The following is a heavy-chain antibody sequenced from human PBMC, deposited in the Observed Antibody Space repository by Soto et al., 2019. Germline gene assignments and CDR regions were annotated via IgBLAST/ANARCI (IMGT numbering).Heavy chain of an antibody. CDR1: GFTFSRYA. Sequence: GGSLRLSCAASGFTFSRYAMSWVRQAPGKGLECVSAFSGSGGSTYYADSVKGRFTISRDNSKNTLYLQMNSLRAEDTAVYYCAKVASYCSSTSCYFGNWGFDKWGQGTLVNVSS. D-gene: IGHD2-2*01. V-gene: IGHV3-23*01. J-gene: IGHJ5*02. CDR2: FSGSGGST. CDR3: AKVASYCSSTSCYFGNWGFDK.